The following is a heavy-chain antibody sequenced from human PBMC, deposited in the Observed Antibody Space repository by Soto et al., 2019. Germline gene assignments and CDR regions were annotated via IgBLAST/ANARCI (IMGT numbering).Heavy chain of an antibody. CDR1: GGTFSSYT. CDR3: ARGNHRWLQLWYCDL. CDR2: VIPIFGTA. J-gene: IGHJ2*01. D-gene: IGHD5-12*01. Sequence: QVQLVQSGAEVKKPGSSVTVSCKASGGTFSSYTISWVRQAPGQGLELMGGVIPIFGTANYAQKFQGRVTITADESTSTAYMELSSLRSEDTAVYYCARGNHRWLQLWYCDLWCRGTMVTVSS. V-gene: IGHV1-69*12.